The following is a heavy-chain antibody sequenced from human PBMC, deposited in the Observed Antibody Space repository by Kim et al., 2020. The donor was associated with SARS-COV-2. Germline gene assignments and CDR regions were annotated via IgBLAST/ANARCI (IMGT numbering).Heavy chain of an antibody. CDR1: GGSISPYY. CDR3: ARTSGALRYYYYGMDV. V-gene: IGHV4-59*01. D-gene: IGHD6-25*01. Sequence: SETLSLTCTVSGGSISPYYWSWIRQPPGKGVEWIGHIYYSGSTNYNPSLKSRVTISLDTSKNQFSLKLSSVAAADTAVYYCARTSGALRYYYYGMDVWGQGTTVTVSS. J-gene: IGHJ6*02. CDR2: IYYSGST.